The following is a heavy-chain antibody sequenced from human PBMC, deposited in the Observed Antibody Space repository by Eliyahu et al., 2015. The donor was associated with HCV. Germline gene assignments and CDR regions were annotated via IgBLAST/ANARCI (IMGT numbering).Heavy chain of an antibody. CDR3: SDGMGV. CDR1: GFPFSDAW. J-gene: IGHJ6*02. Sequence: EEQLVESGGGLVXPGGSXRLSCAXSGFPFSDAWMSWVXQAPGEGLEWVGRIKSKTNGGTVDYAAPVKGRFTISRDDSKNILYLQMKSLKIEDTAIYYCSDGMGVWGQGTTVTVSS. CDR2: IKSKTNGGTV. V-gene: IGHV3-15*01.